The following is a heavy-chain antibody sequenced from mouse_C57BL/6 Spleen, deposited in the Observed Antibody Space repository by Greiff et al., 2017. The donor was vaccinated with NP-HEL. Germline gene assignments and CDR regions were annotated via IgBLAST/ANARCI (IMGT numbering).Heavy chain of an antibody. V-gene: IGHV2-6*03. Sequence: VQRVESGPGLVAPSQSLSITCTVSGFSLTSYGVHWVRQPPGKGLEWLVVIWSDGSTTYNSALKSRLSISKDNSKSQVFLKMNSLQTDDTAMYYCARHDGYYNYAMDYWGQGTSVTVSS. J-gene: IGHJ4*01. CDR1: GFSLTSYG. D-gene: IGHD2-3*01. CDR3: ARHDGYYNYAMDY. CDR2: IWSDGST.